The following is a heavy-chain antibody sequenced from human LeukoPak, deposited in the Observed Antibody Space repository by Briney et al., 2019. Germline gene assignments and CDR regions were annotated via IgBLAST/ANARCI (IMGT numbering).Heavy chain of an antibody. J-gene: IGHJ6*02. V-gene: IGHV4-4*07. D-gene: IGHD2/OR15-2a*01. Sequence: PSETLSLTCTVSGVSISGYYWSWIRQPAGKGLKWIGRIYTSGSSNYNPSLKNRVTMSVDTSKNQVSLNLSSVTAADTAVYYCARAAPLSHFPLTYGMDVWGQGTTVTVSS. CDR2: IYTSGSS. CDR1: GVSISGYY. CDR3: ARAAPLSHFPLTYGMDV.